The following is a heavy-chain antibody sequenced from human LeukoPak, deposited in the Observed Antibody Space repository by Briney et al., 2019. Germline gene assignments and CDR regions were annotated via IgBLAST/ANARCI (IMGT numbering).Heavy chain of an antibody. J-gene: IGHJ4*02. CDR2: IIPIFGTA. CDR1: GGTFSSYA. D-gene: IGHD1-26*01. CDR3: GVLFAPPEFNRIVGATTTDY. Sequence: ASVKVSCKASGGTFSSYAISWVRRAPGQGLEWMGGIIPIFGTANYAQKFQGRVTITADESTSTAYMELSSLRSEDTAVYYCGVLFAPPEFNRIVGATTTDYWGQGTLVTVSS. V-gene: IGHV1-69*13.